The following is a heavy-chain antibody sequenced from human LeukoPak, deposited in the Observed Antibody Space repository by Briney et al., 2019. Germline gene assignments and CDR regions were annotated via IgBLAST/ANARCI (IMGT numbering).Heavy chain of an antibody. CDR1: GYTFTSYA. Sequence: ASVKVSCKASGYTFTSYAMHWVRRAPGQRLEWMGWINAGNGNTKYSQKFQGRVTITRDTSASTAYMELSSLRSEDTAVYYCARDWGSSWHFDYWGQGTLVTVSS. J-gene: IGHJ4*02. V-gene: IGHV1-3*01. CDR2: INAGNGNT. CDR3: ARDWGSSWHFDY. D-gene: IGHD6-13*01.